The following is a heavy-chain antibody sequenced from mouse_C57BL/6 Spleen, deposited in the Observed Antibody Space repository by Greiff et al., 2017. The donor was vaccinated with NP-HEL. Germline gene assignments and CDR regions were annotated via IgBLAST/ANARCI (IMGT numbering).Heavy chain of an antibody. CDR2: IDPSDSYT. Sequence: VQLQQPGAELVRPGTSVKLSCKASGYTFTSYWMHWVKQRPGQGLEWIGVIDPSDSYTNYKQKFKGKATLTVDTSSSTAYMQLSSLTSEDSAVYYCARYSIYDYDATYAMDYWGQGTSVTVST. CDR1: GYTFTSYW. CDR3: ARYSIYDYDATYAMDY. D-gene: IGHD2-4*01. V-gene: IGHV1-59*01. J-gene: IGHJ4*01.